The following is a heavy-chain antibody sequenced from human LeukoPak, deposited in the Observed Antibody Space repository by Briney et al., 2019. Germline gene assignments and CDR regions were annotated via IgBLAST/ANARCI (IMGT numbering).Heavy chain of an antibody. D-gene: IGHD1-26*01. CDR2: IIPIFGTA. CDR1: GGTFSSYA. V-gene: IGHV1-69*13. J-gene: IGHJ6*02. CDR3: ARAEEHYYYYGMDV. Sequence: SVKVSCKASGGTFSSYAISWVRQAPGQGLEWMGGIIPIFGTANYAQKFQGRVTITADESTSTAYMELSRLRSDDTAVYYCARAEEHYYYYGMDVWGQGTTVTVSS.